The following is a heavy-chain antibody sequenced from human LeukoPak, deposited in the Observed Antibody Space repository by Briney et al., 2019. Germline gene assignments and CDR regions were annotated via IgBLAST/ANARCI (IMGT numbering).Heavy chain of an antibody. Sequence: ASVKVSCKASGGTFSSYAISWVRQAPGQGLEWMGGIIPIFGTANYAQKFQGRVTITTDEFTSTAYMELSSLRSEDTAVYYCARGRWLLDAFDIWGQGTMVTVSS. CDR3: ARGRWLLDAFDI. J-gene: IGHJ3*02. CDR2: IIPIFGTA. V-gene: IGHV1-69*05. D-gene: IGHD5-24*01. CDR1: GGTFSSYA.